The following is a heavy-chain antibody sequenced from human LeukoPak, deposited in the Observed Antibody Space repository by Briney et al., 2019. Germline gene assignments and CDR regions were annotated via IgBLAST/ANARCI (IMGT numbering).Heavy chain of an antibody. V-gene: IGHV1-2*02. CDR2: INPNSGAT. Sequence: ASVKVSCKASGYTFSGYNLHWVRQAPGQGLEWMGWINPNSGATKYAQKFQGRVTMTRDTSSRIAYMELSRLRSDDTAVYFCARGGYCSSTSCYGGWDFWGQGTLVTVTS. CDR3: ARGGYCSSTSCYGGWDF. J-gene: IGHJ4*02. CDR1: GYTFSGYN. D-gene: IGHD2-2*01.